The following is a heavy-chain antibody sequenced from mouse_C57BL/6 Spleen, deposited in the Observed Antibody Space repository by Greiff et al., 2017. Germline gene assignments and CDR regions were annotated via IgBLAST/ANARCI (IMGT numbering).Heavy chain of an antibody. CDR2: ISSGGSYT. V-gene: IGHV5-6*01. J-gene: IGHJ3*01. CDR1: GFTFSSYG. D-gene: IGHD4-1*01. Sequence: EVKLMESGGDLVKPGGSLKLSCAASGFTFSSYGMSWVRQTPDKRLEWVATISSGGSYTYYPDSVKGRFTISRDNAKNTLYLRMSSLESEDTAMYYCARHGLGAWCAYGGQGTLVTVSA. CDR3: ARHGLGAWCAY.